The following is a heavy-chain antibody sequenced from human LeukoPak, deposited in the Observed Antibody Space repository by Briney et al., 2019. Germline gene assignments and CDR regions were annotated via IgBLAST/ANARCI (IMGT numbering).Heavy chain of an antibody. CDR3: SNAGVYYDSSGFYF. V-gene: IGHV3-23*01. J-gene: IGHJ4*01. CDR1: GFTFSSYA. D-gene: IGHD3-22*01. CDR2: ISGSGGST. Sequence: GGSLRLSCAASGFTFSSYAMSWVRQAPGKGLEWVSAISGSGGSTYYADSVKGRFTISRDNSKNTLYLQMNSLRAEDTAVYYLSNAGVYYDSSGFYFWGHGTLLTVSS.